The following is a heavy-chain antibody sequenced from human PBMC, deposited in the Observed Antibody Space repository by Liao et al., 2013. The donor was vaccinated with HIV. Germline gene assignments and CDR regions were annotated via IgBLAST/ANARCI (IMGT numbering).Heavy chain of an antibody. Sequence: QLQLQESGSGLVKPSQTLFLTCAVSGGSISRGRYSWNWIRQPPGKSLEWIGYIYGSGSTNYNPSLKSRVTISVDTSKNQFSLKLSSVTAADTAVYYCARGWGITMVRGAGMDVWGKGDHGHRSP. V-gene: IGHV4-30-2*01. D-gene: IGHD3-10*01. CDR3: ARGWGITMVRGAGMDV. CDR1: GGSISRGRYS. J-gene: IGHJ6*03. CDR2: IYGSGST.